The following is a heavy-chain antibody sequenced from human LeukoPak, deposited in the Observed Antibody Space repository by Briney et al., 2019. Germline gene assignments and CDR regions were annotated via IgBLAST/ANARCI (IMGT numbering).Heavy chain of an antibody. D-gene: IGHD1-26*01. CDR2: MNPNSGNT. CDR3: ARPSSIVGATHAFDI. V-gene: IGHV1-8*03. J-gene: IGHJ3*02. Sequence: GASVKVSCKASGYTFTSYDINWVRQATGQGLEWMGWMNPNSGNTGYAQKFQGRVTITRNTSISTAYMELSSLRSEDTAVYYCARPSSIVGATHAFDIWGQGTMVTVSS. CDR1: GYTFTSYD.